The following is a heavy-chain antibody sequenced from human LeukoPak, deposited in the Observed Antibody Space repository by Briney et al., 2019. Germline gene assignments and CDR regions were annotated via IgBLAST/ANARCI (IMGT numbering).Heavy chain of an antibody. CDR3: AREGDSYGYWRGPSYYYYMDV. Sequence: SVKVSCKASGYTFTGYYTHWVRQAPGQGLEWMGRIIPILGIANYAQKFQGRVTITADESTSTAYMELSSLRSEDTAVYYCAREGDSYGYWRGPSYYYYMDVWGKGTTVTVSS. D-gene: IGHD5-18*01. CDR1: GYTFTGYY. J-gene: IGHJ6*03. CDR2: IIPILGIA. V-gene: IGHV1-69*04.